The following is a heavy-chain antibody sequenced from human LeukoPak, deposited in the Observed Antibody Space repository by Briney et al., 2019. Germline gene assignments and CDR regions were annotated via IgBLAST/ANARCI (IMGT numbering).Heavy chain of an antibody. Sequence: PGGSLRLSCAASGFTLSTYWMNWGRPAPGKGLEWVANIKQDGSEKYYVDSVKGRFTLSRDSAKNSLYLQMNSLRAEDTAVYYCARAEWSNWYFDLWGRGTLVTVSS. J-gene: IGHJ2*01. CDR1: GFTLSTYW. CDR3: ARAEWSNWYFDL. V-gene: IGHV3-7*03. CDR2: IKQDGSEK. D-gene: IGHD3-3*01.